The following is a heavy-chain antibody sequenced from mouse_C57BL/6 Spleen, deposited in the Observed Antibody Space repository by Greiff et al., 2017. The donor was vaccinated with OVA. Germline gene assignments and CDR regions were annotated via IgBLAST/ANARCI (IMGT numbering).Heavy chain of an antibody. J-gene: IGHJ1*03. Sequence: EVQLRESEGGLVQPGSSMKLSCTASGFTFSDYYMAWVRQVPEKGLEWVANINYDGSSTYYLDSLKSRFIISRDNAKNILYLQMSSLKFEDTATYYCARDRGYDYDGGYWYFDVWGTGTTVTVSS. CDR1: GFTFSDYY. CDR2: INYDGSST. V-gene: IGHV5-16*01. D-gene: IGHD2-4*01. CDR3: ARDRGYDYDGGYWYFDV.